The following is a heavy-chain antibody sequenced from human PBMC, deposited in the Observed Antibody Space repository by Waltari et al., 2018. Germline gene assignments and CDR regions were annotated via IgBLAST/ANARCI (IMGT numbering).Heavy chain of an antibody. CDR1: GFTFRSYS. CDR3: ARGAPRVSELNY. CDR2: ISSSSSYI. J-gene: IGHJ4*02. D-gene: IGHD2-8*01. V-gene: IGHV3-21*01. Sequence: EVQLVGSGGGLVKPGGSLRLSCPASGFTFRSYSRNWVRQAPGKGLEWVSSISSSSSYIYYADSVKGRFTISRDNAKNSLYLQMNSLRAEDTAVYYCARGAPRVSELNYWGQGTLVTVSS.